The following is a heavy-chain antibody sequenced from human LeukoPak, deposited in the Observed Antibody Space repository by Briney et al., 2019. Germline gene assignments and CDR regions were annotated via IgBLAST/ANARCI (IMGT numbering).Heavy chain of an antibody. J-gene: IGHJ4*02. D-gene: IGHD3-10*01. CDR3: ARDGLWFGEILFDY. Sequence: GGSLRLSCAASGFTFSTYAMHWVRQAPGKGLEWVAVIWYDGSSRYYPDSVKGRFTISRDNSKNTLYLQMNSLRAEDTAVYYCARDGLWFGEILFDYWGQGTLVTVSS. CDR2: IWYDGSSR. CDR1: GFTFSTYA. V-gene: IGHV3-33*01.